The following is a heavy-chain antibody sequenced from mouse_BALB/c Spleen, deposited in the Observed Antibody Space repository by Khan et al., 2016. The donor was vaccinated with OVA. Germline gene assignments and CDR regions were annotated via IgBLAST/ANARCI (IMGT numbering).Heavy chain of an antibody. V-gene: IGHV1S81*02. J-gene: IGHJ3*01. CDR2: INPSSGGT. CDR3: TNSGYGTSAY. D-gene: IGHD2-1*01. Sequence: QIQLVQSGAELVKPGASVRLSCKASGYTFTSYYLYWVKQRPGQGLEWIGDINPSSGGTNFNEKFESKATLTVDKSSTTAYMQLSSLTSEDSAVYYGTNSGYGTSAYWGQGTLVTVSA. CDR1: GYTFTSYY.